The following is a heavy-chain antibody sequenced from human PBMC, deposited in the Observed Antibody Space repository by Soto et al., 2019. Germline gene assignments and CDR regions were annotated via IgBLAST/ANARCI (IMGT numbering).Heavy chain of an antibody. CDR1: EYSFANYW. D-gene: IGHD2-15*01. Sequence: GESLKISCKGAEYSFANYWIGWVRQMPGKGLEWMGIIFPGDSATRYSPSFQGQVTISADKSISTAYLQWSSLKASDTAMYLCARQGHCSGGNCYSRAFDIWGQGTMVTVSS. V-gene: IGHV5-51*01. CDR2: IFPGDSAT. CDR3: ARQGHCSGGNCYSRAFDI. J-gene: IGHJ3*02.